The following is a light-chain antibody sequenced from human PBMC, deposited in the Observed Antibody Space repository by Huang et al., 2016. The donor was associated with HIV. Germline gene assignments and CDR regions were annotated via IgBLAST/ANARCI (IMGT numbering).Light chain of an antibody. Sequence: EIVLTQSPVTLSLSPGERASQSVSSYLAWYQQKPGQAPRLLIYDASNRATGIPARFSGSGSGTDFTLTISSLEPEDFAVYYCQQRSNWHSITFGQGTRLEIK. CDR1: QSVSSY. V-gene: IGKV3-11*01. CDR2: DAS. CDR3: QQRSNWHSIT. J-gene: IGKJ5*01.